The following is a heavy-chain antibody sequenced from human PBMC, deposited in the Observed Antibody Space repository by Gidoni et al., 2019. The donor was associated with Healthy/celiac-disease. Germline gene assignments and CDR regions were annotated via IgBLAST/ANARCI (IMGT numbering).Heavy chain of an antibody. J-gene: IGHJ4*02. CDR3: TIAVAGPQVL. CDR1: GFTFSGSA. CDR2: IRSKANSYAT. D-gene: IGHD6-19*01. Sequence: EVQLVESGGGLVQPGGSLKISCAASGFTFSGSAMHWVRQASGKGLEWVGRIRSKANSYATAYAASVKGRFTISRDDSKNTAYLQMNSLKTEDTAVYYCTIAVAGPQVLWGQGTLVTVSS. V-gene: IGHV3-73*02.